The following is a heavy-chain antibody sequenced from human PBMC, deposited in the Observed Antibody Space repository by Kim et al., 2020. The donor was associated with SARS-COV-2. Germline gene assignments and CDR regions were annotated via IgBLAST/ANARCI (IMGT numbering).Heavy chain of an antibody. J-gene: IGHJ4*02. Sequence: ASVKVSCKASGYTFTSYDINWVRQAAGQGLEWVGWMNPNSGNTGYAQKFQGRVTMTRNTSISTAYMELSSLISEDTAVYYCAGTPAFDSSDYQGYYFDYWGQGTLVTVSS. CDR2: MNPNSGNT. CDR1: GYTFTSYD. V-gene: IGHV1-8*01. D-gene: IGHD3-22*01. CDR3: AGTPAFDSSDYQGYYFDY.